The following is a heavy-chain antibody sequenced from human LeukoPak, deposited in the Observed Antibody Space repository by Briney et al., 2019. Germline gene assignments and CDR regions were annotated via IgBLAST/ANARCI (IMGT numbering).Heavy chain of an antibody. J-gene: IGHJ4*02. CDR2: IYYSGST. CDR1: GGSISSSSYY. Sequence: SETLSLTCTVSGGSISSSSYYWGWLRQPPGKGLEWIGSIYYSGSTYYNPSLKSRVTISVDTSKNQFSLKLSSVTAADTAVYYCASFYDSSGYYPFWGQGTLVTVSS. V-gene: IGHV4-39*01. D-gene: IGHD3-22*01. CDR3: ASFYDSSGYYPF.